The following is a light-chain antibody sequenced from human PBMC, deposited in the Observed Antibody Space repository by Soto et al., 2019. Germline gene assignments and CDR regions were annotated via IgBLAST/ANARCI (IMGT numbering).Light chain of an antibody. V-gene: IGKV3D-15*01. CDR3: QQYDDWLRLT. Sequence: EIVLTQSPGTLSLFPGERATLSCRASQSVNIYLAWYQQKPGQAPRLLIFGASSRATGIPARFSGSGSGTEFNLTISSLQSEDFAVYFCQQYDDWLRLTFGGGTKVEIK. J-gene: IGKJ4*01. CDR2: GAS. CDR1: QSVNIY.